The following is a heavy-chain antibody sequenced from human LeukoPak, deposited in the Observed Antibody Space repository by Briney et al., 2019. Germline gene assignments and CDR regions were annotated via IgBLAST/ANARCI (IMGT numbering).Heavy chain of an antibody. V-gene: IGHV1-2*04. CDR3: ARESGKRYYYDSSGYYYFDY. CDR2: INPNSGGT. CDR1: GYTFTGYY. D-gene: IGHD3-22*01. J-gene: IGHJ4*02. Sequence: ASVKVSCRASGYTFTGYYMHWVRQAPGQGLEWMGWINPNSGGTNYAQKFQGWVTMTRDTSISTAYMELSRLRSDDTAVYYCARESGKRYYYDSSGYYYFDYWGQGTLVTVPS.